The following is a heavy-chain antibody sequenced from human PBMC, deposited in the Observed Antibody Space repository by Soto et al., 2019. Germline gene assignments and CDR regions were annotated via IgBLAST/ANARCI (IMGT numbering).Heavy chain of an antibody. D-gene: IGHD3-3*01. V-gene: IGHV1-69*12. CDR3: ARDGVPQSAFWSGPLGGGRFDP. CDR2: IVPMFGTA. J-gene: IGHJ5*02. Sequence: QVQLVQSGAEVKKPGSSVNVSCKTSGGTFGNSAVTWVRQAPGQGLEWLGGIVPMFGTANYAQKFQGRVTITADESTITAYMELNSLKTDDTAVYYCARDGVPQSAFWSGPLGGGRFDPWGQGTLVTVSS. CDR1: GGTFGNSA.